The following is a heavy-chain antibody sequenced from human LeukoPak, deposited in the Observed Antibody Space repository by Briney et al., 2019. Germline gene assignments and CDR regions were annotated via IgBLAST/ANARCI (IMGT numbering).Heavy chain of an antibody. CDR1: GFTLCSYW. D-gene: IGHD6-6*01. V-gene: IGHV3-7*01. CDR2: IKQDGSEK. Sequence: GGSLRLSCAASGFTLCSYWMSWVRQAPGKGLEWVANIKQDGSEKDYVGSMKGRFTISRDNAKNSLYLQMNSLRAEDTAVYYCAGYSRSSGWFDPWGQGTLVTVSS. CDR3: AGYSRSSGWFDP. J-gene: IGHJ5*02.